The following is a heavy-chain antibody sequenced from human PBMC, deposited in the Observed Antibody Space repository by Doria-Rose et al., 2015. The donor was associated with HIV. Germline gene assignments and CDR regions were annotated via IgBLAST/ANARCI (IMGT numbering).Heavy chain of an antibody. D-gene: IGHD6-13*01. J-gene: IGHJ4*02. CDR2: IFSDDER. CDR3: ARIKSSRWYHKYYFDF. Sequence: VTLKESGPVLVKPTETLTLTCTVSGVSLSSPGMGVSWIRQPPGKALEWLANIFSDDERSYNPALKSRLTISRGTSKSQVVFTMTDMDPVDTATYYCARIKSSRWYHKYYFDFWGQGTLVIVSA. CDR1: GVSLSSPGMG. V-gene: IGHV2-26*01.